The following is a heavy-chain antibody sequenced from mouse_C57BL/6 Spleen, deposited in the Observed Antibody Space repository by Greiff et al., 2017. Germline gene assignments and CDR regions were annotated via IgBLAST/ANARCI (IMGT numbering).Heavy chain of an antibody. CDR1: GFSLSTSNMG. CDR3: AQIAVDYGSSYAMDY. Sequence: ESGPGILQPSQTLSLTCSFSGFSLSTSNMGIGWIRQPSGKGLEWLAPIWWNDDKYSNPSLKRRLTLSKDTSNNQVLLKITSGDTADTATYYCAQIAVDYGSSYAMDYWGQGTSVTVSS. V-gene: IGHV8-5*01. J-gene: IGHJ4*01. CDR2: IWWNDDK. D-gene: IGHD1-1*01.